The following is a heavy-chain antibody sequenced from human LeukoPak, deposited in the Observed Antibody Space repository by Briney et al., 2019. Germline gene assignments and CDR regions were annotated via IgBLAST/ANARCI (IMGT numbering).Heavy chain of an antibody. V-gene: IGHV3-66*01. D-gene: IGHD5-18*01. CDR3: ARVGDVDTAMVDY. CDR2: IYSGGST. Sequence: GGSLRLSCAASGFTVSSNYMSWVRLAPGKGLEWVSVIYSGGSTYYADSVKGRFTISRDNSKNTLYLQMNSLRAEDTAVYYCARVGDVDTAMVDYWGQGTLVTVSS. J-gene: IGHJ4*02. CDR1: GFTVSSNY.